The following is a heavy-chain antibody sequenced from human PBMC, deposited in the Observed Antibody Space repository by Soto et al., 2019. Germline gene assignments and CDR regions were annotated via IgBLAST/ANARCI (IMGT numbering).Heavy chain of an antibody. CDR2: INAGNGNT. CDR1: GYPFTSYG. V-gene: IGHV1-3*01. CDR3: ARPSYYDLLTAYYDDY. D-gene: IGHD3-9*01. Sequence: ASVKVSCKASGYPFTSYGIHWVRQAPGQRLEWMGWINAGNGNTKYSQKFQGRVTITRDTSASTAYMELSSLRSEDTAVYYCARPSYYDLLTAYYDDYWGQATLVTVSS. J-gene: IGHJ4*02.